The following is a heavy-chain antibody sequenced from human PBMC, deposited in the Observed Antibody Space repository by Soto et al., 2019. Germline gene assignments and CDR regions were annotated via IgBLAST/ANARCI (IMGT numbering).Heavy chain of an antibody. CDR3: ARVLRDYPFYYYYMDV. J-gene: IGHJ6*03. Sequence: QVQLQESGPGLVKPSETLSLTCTVYSGSISNNNYLWGWIRQHPGKVLEWICNIYYSGSTFYNPSLKSRVTIAVDTSKKQFSLILTSGTAADTAVYYCARVLRDYPFYYYYMDVWGKGTTVTVSS. V-gene: IGHV4-39*01. CDR2: IYYSGST. CDR1: SGSISNNNYL. D-gene: IGHD3-10*01.